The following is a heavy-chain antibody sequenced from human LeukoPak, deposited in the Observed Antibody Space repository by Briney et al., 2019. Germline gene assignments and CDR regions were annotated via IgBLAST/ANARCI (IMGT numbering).Heavy chain of an antibody. D-gene: IGHD3-22*01. J-gene: IGHJ5*02. CDR2: IYYIGSP. CDR3: ASSGYYYNSFDT. CDR1: GYSISSDYY. V-gene: IGHV4-59*01. Sequence: SETLSLTCTVSGYSISSDYYGSWIRRPPGKGREWIGYIYYIGSPNYNPSFKGRVTISVNTSKNQFPLTLSAVAAADTAVYYCASSGYYYNSFDTWGQGTLVTVSS.